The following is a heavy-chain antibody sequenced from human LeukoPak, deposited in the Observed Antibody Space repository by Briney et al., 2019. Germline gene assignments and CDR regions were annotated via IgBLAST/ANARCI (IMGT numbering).Heavy chain of an antibody. V-gene: IGHV1-24*01. CDR3: ARLRYSSSWYGFHYYYYGMDV. J-gene: IGHJ6*02. CDR2: FDPEDAEV. D-gene: IGHD6-13*01. Sequence: ASVKVSCKVSGNTLTDLSIHWVRQAPEKGLDWMGGFDPEDAEVIYAEKFQGRVTMTRNTSISTAYMELSSLRSEDTAVYYCARLRYSSSWYGFHYYYYGMDVWGQGTTVTVSS. CDR1: GNTLTDLS.